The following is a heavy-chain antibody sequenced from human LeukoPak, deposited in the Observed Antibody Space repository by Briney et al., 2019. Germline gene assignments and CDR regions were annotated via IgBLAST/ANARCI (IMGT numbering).Heavy chain of an antibody. CDR3: TRSYHSSGYYDYVFVI. Sequence: PSDTLSLTDTFSVGSLSIYYWICVRLPPGRGREGVVHIYYSGSNKYNPSLTSRVTVSVDKSQKQFSLMLSSVTAADTGVYYCTRSYHSSGYYDYVFVIWGEGTMVTVSS. V-gene: IGHV4-59*07. D-gene: IGHD3-22*01. CDR2: IYYSGSN. J-gene: IGHJ3*02. CDR1: VGSLSIYY.